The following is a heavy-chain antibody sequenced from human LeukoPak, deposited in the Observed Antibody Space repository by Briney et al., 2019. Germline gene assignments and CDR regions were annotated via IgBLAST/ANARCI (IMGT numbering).Heavy chain of an antibody. CDR2: INHSGST. J-gene: IGHJ4*02. D-gene: IGHD5-18*01. Sequence: SETLSLTCTVSGGSISSYFLSWIRQPAGKGLEWIGEINHSGSTNYNPSLKSRVTISVDTSKNQFTLTVNSVTAADTAVYYCARTLHTGMIDYWGQGTLVSVSS. CDR1: GGSISSYF. CDR3: ARTLHTGMIDY. V-gene: IGHV4-59*01.